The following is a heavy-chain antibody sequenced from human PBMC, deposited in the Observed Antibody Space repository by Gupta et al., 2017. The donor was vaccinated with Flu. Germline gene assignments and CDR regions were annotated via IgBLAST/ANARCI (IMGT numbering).Heavy chain of an antibody. D-gene: IGHD1-26*01. J-gene: IGHJ6*02. CDR1: GLSVSGYY. CDR3: AGHDRGPLYRNGMDV. V-gene: IGHV4-59*08. Sequence: QGHLQESGPGLAKPSANLSLTCPVSGLSVSGYYGSWIRQPPGDGLEWIAYILYSGATCYNPSLKSRVTIAVDTSKNHVSMKVNSVTAAAAAVYYCAGHDRGPLYRNGMDVWGQGTTVTVSS. CDR2: ILYSGAT.